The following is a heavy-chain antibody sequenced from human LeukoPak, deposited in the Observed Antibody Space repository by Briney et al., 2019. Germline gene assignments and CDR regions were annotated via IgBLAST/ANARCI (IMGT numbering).Heavy chain of an antibody. CDR3: ARSGIAARSAAWFDP. V-gene: IGHV1-18*01. J-gene: IGHJ5*02. CDR1: GYTFTSYG. Sequence: ASVKVSCKASGYTFTSYGISWVRQAPGQGLEWMGWISAYNGNTNYAQKLQGRVTMTTDTFTSTAYMELSRLRSDDTAVYYCARSGIAARSAAWFDPWGQGTLVTVSS. D-gene: IGHD6-6*01. CDR2: ISAYNGNT.